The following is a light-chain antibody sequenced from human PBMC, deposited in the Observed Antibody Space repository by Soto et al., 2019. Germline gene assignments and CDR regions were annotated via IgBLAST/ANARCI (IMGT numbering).Light chain of an antibody. CDR3: QQYDNPRT. CDR2: GAS. Sequence: IVMTQSPATLSVSPWERATLSCRASQSVSSNLAWYQQKPGQAPRLLIYGASTRATGIPARFSGSGSGTEFTLTISSLQSEDFAVYYCQQYDNPRTFGQGTK. CDR1: QSVSSN. V-gene: IGKV3-15*01. J-gene: IGKJ1*01.